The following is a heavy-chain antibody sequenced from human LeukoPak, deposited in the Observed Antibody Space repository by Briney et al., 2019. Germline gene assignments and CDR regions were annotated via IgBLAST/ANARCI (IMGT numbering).Heavy chain of an antibody. V-gene: IGHV1-2*02. D-gene: IGHD3-22*01. J-gene: IGHJ3*02. CDR3: ARSSLIYYDSSGYYWGNDAFDI. CDR2: INPNGGDT. Sequence: GASVKVSCKASGYTFTGYYIHWVRQAPGQGLEWMGWINPNGGDTNYAQKLQGRVTMTTDTSTSTAYMELRSLRSDDTAVYYCARSSLIYYDSSGYYWGNDAFDIWGQGTMVTVSS. CDR1: GYTFTGYY.